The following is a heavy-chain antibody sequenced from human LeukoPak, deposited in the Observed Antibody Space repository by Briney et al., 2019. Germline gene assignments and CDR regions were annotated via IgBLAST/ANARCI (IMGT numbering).Heavy chain of an antibody. Sequence: PGGSLRLSCAASGFTFSSYAMSWVRQAPGKGLEWVSAISGSGGSTYYADSVKGRFTISRDNSKNTLYLQMNSLRAEDTAVYYCARSSAMTGSSWYLPSYNFDYWGQGTLVTVSS. J-gene: IGHJ4*02. D-gene: IGHD6-13*01. CDR3: ARSSAMTGSSWYLPSYNFDY. CDR1: GFTFSSYA. CDR2: ISGSGGST. V-gene: IGHV3-23*01.